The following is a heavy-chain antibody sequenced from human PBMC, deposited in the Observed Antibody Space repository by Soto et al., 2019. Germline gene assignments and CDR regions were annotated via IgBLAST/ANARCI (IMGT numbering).Heavy chain of an antibody. D-gene: IGHD6-13*01. CDR3: ARGFGSSWYYFDY. J-gene: IGHJ4*02. Sequence: SETLSLTCTVSGGSMSSYYWSWIRQPAGKGLEWIGRIYTSGGTNYNPSLKTRVTMSVDTSKNQFSLKLNSVTATDTAVYYCARGFGSSWYYFDYWGQGTLVTVSS. CDR2: IYTSGGT. CDR1: GGSMSSYY. V-gene: IGHV4-4*07.